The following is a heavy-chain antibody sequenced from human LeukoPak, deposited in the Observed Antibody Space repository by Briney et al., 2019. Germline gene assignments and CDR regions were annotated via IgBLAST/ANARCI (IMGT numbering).Heavy chain of an antibody. CDR1: GFTFSSYG. Sequence: PGGSLRLSCAASGFTFSSYGMSRVRQAPGKGLELVANIKQDGSETYYVDSVKGRFTISRDNAKNSLDMQMNSLRVEDTAVYYCARGPVLRHFNYYMDVWGKGTTVIISS. J-gene: IGHJ6*03. CDR2: IKQDGSET. D-gene: IGHD3-9*01. V-gene: IGHV3-7*01. CDR3: ARGPVLRHFNYYMDV.